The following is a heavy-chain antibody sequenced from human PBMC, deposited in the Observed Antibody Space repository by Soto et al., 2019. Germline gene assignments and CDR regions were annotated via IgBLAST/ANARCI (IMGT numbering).Heavy chain of an antibody. V-gene: IGHV4-4*02. CDR1: GGSISSSYW. CDR2: IYHNENT. CDR3: ARAVYCTSTSCHLDY. Sequence: QVHLQQSGPGLVQPSGTRSLTCAVSGGSISSSYWWTWVRQPPRKGLEWIGEIYHNENTNYNPSLKRPVTVXXDXSXNQFSLKVNSLTAADTAVYYCARAVYCTSTSCHLDYWGQGTLVAVSS. D-gene: IGHD2-2*01. J-gene: IGHJ4*02.